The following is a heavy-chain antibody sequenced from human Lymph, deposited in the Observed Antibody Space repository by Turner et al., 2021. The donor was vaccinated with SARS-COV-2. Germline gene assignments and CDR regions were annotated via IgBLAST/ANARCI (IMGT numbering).Heavy chain of an antibody. CDR1: GFTFRSYS. V-gene: IGHV3-21*01. CDR2: ITFTSSYI. CDR3: ARGPPDFPYYFDY. D-gene: IGHD2-21*02. J-gene: IGHJ4*02. Sequence: EVQLVESGGGLVKPGGSLRLSCAASGFTFRSYSMNWVRQAPGKGREWVSSITFTSSYIYYADSVKGRFTISRDNAKNSLYLQMNSLRAEDTAVYYCARGPPDFPYYFDYWGQGTLVTVSS.